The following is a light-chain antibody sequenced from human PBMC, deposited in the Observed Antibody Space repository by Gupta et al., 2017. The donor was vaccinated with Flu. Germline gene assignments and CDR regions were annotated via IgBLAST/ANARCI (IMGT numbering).Light chain of an antibody. J-gene: IGKJ2*01. V-gene: IGKV4-1*01. CDR1: QSVLYSSNNKNY. CDR2: WAS. CDR3: QHYYSSPYT. Sequence: NCKSSQSVLYSSNNKNYLAWYQHKPGQPPKLLIYWASTRESGVPDRFSGSGSGTDFTLTITSLQAEDVAVYYCQHYYSSPYTFGQGTKLEI.